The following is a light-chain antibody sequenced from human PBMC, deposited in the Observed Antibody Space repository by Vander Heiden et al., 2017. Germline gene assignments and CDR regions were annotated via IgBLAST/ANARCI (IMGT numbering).Light chain of an antibody. CDR3: SAYTSSSTNWV. Sequence: QSALTQPASVSGSPGQSINISCTGTSSDVGGYNYVSWYQQHPGKAPKLMIYDVSNRPSGVSTRFSGSKSGNTASLTISGLQAEDEADYYCSAYTSSSTNWVFGGGTKLTVL. V-gene: IGLV2-14*01. CDR1: SSDVGGYNY. CDR2: DVS. J-gene: IGLJ3*02.